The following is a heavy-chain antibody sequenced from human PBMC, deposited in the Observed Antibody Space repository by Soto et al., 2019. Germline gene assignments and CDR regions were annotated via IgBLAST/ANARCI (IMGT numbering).Heavy chain of an antibody. CDR3: ARRRGHQLPQSAWFDP. J-gene: IGHJ5*02. CDR1: GGTFSSYA. Sequence: QVQLVQSGAEVKKPGSSVKVSCKASGGTFSSYAISWVRQAPGQGLEWMGGIIPIFGTANYAQKFQGRVTITADESTSTAYMELSSLRYEDTAVYYCARRRGHQLPQSAWFDPWGQGTLVTVSS. CDR2: IIPIFGTA. D-gene: IGHD6-13*01. V-gene: IGHV1-69*12.